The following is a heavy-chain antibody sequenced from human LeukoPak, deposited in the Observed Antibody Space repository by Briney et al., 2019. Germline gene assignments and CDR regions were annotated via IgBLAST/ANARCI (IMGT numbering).Heavy chain of an antibody. Sequence: GSLRLSCAASGFTITDHHMDWVRQPPGKGLEWIGEINHSGSTNYNPSLKSRVTISVDTSKNQFSLKLSSVTAADTAVYYCARGRGRGGYFDYWGQGTLVTVSS. CDR3: ARGRGRGGYFDY. CDR2: INHSGST. J-gene: IGHJ4*02. D-gene: IGHD3-10*01. CDR1: GFTITDHH. V-gene: IGHV4-34*01.